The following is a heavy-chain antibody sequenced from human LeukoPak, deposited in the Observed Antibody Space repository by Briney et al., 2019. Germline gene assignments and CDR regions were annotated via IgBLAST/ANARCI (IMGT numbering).Heavy chain of an antibody. CDR2: ISGSGGST. CDR1: GFTFSSYA. Sequence: PGGSLRLSCAASGFTFSSYAMSWVRQAPGKGPEWVSAISGSGGSTYYADSVKGRFTISRDNSKNTLYLQMNSLRAEDTAVYYCAKRQYSGSYYSPNWFDPWGQGTLVTVSS. V-gene: IGHV3-23*01. CDR3: AKRQYSGSYYSPNWFDP. J-gene: IGHJ5*02. D-gene: IGHD1-26*01.